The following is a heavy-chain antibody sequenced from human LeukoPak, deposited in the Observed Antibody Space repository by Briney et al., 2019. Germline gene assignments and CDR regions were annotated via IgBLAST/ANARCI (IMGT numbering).Heavy chain of an antibody. Sequence: SETLSLTCTVSGGSISSSSYYWGWIRQPPGKGLEWIGSIYYSGSTNYNPSLKSRVTISVDTSKNQFSLKLSSVTAADTAVYYCAILNVLLWFGDKGAFDIWGQGTMVTVSS. V-gene: IGHV4-39*07. J-gene: IGHJ3*02. CDR3: AILNVLLWFGDKGAFDI. D-gene: IGHD3-10*01. CDR2: IYYSGST. CDR1: GGSISSSSYY.